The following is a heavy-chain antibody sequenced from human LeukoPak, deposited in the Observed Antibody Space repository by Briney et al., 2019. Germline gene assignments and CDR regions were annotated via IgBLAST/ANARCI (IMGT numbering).Heavy chain of an antibody. V-gene: IGHV5-51*01. Sequence: GASLQISCKASGYSFTTYWIGWVRQMPGKGLEWMGIIFPSNSNNRYSPSFEGQVTISANKSISTSYLQWSSLKASDTAMYYCASLIYGGNSALNWGQGTLVTVSS. J-gene: IGHJ4*02. CDR3: ASLIYGGNSALN. CDR1: GYSFTTYW. CDR2: IFPSNSNN. D-gene: IGHD4-23*01.